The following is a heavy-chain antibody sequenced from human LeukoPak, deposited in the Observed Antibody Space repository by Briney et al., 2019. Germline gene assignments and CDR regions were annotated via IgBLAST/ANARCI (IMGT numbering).Heavy chain of an antibody. CDR3: ARGYSGSYGRFDY. J-gene: IGHJ4*02. CDR2: VYYSGST. V-gene: IGHV4-59*01. CDR1: GGSISSYY. Sequence: SETLSLTCTVSGGSISSYYWSWIRQPPGKGPEWIGYVYYSGSTSYNPSLKSRVTISVDTSKNQFSLKLSSVTAADTAVYYCARGYSGSYGRFDYWGQGTLVTVSS. D-gene: IGHD1-26*01.